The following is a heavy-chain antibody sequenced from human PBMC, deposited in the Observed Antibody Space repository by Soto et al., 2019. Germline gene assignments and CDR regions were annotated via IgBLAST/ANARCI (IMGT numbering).Heavy chain of an antibody. D-gene: IGHD5-12*01. Sequence: SETLSLTCTVSGGSISSYYWSWIRQPPGKGLEWIGYIYYSGSTNYNPSLKSRVTISVDTSKNQFSLKLSSVTAADTAVYYCARRGYIVAFDIWGQGTMVTVSS. CDR2: IYYSGST. V-gene: IGHV4-59*08. CDR1: GGSISSYY. CDR3: ARRGYIVAFDI. J-gene: IGHJ3*02.